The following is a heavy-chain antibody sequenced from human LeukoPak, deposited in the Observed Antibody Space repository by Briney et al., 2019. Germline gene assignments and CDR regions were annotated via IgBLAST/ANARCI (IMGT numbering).Heavy chain of an antibody. J-gene: IGHJ6*04. CDR1: GFTFSSYG. Sequence: GRSLRLSCAASGFTFSSYGMHWVRQAPGKGLEWVAVISYDGSNKYYAGSVKGRFTISRDNSKNTLYLQMNSLRAEDTAVYYCARDQGYCSSTSCYVRCYYYYGMDVWGKGTTVTVSS. D-gene: IGHD2-2*01. V-gene: IGHV3-30*03. CDR2: ISYDGSNK. CDR3: ARDQGYCSSTSCYVRCYYYYGMDV.